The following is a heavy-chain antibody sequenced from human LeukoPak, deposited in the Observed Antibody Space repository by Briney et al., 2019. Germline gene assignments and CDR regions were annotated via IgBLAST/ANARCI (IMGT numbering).Heavy chain of an antibody. D-gene: IGHD3-10*01. CDR2: IYYSGST. Sequence: SETLSLTCTVSGGSISSHYWSWIRQPPGKGLEWIGYIYYSGSTNYNPSLKSRVTIPVDTSKNQFSLKLSSVTAADTAVYYCARGSRGGYYMDVWGKGTTVTVSS. J-gene: IGHJ6*03. CDR3: ARGSRGGYYMDV. V-gene: IGHV4-59*11. CDR1: GGSISSHY.